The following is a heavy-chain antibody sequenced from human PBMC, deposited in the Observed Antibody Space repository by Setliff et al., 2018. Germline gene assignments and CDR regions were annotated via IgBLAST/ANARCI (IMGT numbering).Heavy chain of an antibody. D-gene: IGHD5-12*01. Sequence: SETLSLTCTVSGGSISSGSDYWAWIRQPPGKGLEWLGTVYHSGGTYYNPSLKSRVAMSVDTSKNLFSLKLNSVTAADTALYYCARHVKVATEYFDCWGQGTLVTVSS. CDR3: ARHVKVATEYFDC. CDR2: VYHSGGT. J-gene: IGHJ4*02. CDR1: GGSISSGSDY. V-gene: IGHV4-39*01.